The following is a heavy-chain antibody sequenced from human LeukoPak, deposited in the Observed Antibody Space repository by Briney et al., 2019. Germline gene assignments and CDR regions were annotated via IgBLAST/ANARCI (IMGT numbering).Heavy chain of an antibody. J-gene: IGHJ4*02. V-gene: IGHV3-66*01. Sequence: GGSLRLSCAASGFTVSSNYMSWFRQAPGKGLEWVSVIYSGGSTYYADSVKGRFTISRDNPKNTLYLQMNSLRAEDTAVYYCARDRDGDSYFDYWGQGTLVTVSS. CDR1: GFTVSSNY. D-gene: IGHD5-24*01. CDR2: IYSGGST. CDR3: ARDRDGDSYFDY.